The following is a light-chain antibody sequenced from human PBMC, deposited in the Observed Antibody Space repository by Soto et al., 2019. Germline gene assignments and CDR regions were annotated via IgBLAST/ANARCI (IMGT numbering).Light chain of an antibody. CDR3: QQYNSYSS. J-gene: IGKJ1*01. Sequence: DIQMTQSPSTMSASVGDRVTITCRASQSIGTWLAWYQQKPGKAPKLLIYKATSLESGVPSRFSGSGSGTEFNLIISSLQPDDFATYYYQQYNSYSSFGQGTKVEIK. V-gene: IGKV1-5*03. CDR1: QSIGTW. CDR2: KAT.